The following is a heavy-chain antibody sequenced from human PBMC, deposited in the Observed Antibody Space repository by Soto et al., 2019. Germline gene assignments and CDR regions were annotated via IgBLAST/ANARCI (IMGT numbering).Heavy chain of an antibody. Sequence: QITLKGSGPTLAKPTQTLTLTCTFSSSAVGVGWVRQPPGKALEWLALFYWENDKRYSPSLKTRLTLAKDTSKNQVVLTMTNMDPVDTATYYCIQAKPLAGSFEFWGQGTMVIVSS. J-gene: IGHJ3*01. D-gene: IGHD6-19*01. CDR2: FYWENDK. V-gene: IGHV2-5*02. CDR3: IQAKPLAGSFEF. CDR1: SSAVG.